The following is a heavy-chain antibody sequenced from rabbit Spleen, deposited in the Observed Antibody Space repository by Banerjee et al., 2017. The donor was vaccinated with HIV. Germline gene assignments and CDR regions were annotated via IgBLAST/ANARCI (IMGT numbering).Heavy chain of an antibody. D-gene: IGHD7-1*01. Sequence: QSLEESGGDLVKPGASLTLTCTASGFSFSSYYYMCWVRQAPGKGLEWIACIWTGGSSGTYYASWAKGRFTGSKTSSTTVTLQMTSLTAADTATYFCASSTSTNTRFSLWGQGTLVTVS. CDR2: IWTGGSSGT. CDR1: GFSFSSYYY. V-gene: IGHV1S40*01. J-gene: IGHJ4*01. CDR3: ASSTSTNTRFSL.